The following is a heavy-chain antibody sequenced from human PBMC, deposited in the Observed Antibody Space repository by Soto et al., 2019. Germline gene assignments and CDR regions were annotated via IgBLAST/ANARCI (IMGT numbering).Heavy chain of an antibody. V-gene: IGHV3-30*14. CDR1: RVTFSNYT. Sequence: SPGLSCVASRVTFSNYTMHWFRQVPGNGLEWLAIVSYDGDNEYYADSLRGRFFIPRDNSKNTLYLQMSSLRVEDTAVYYCVKGYSSSWYVWFDYWGQGTLVTVSS. CDR2: VSYDGDNE. J-gene: IGHJ4*02. D-gene: IGHD6-13*01. CDR3: VKGYSSSWYVWFDY.